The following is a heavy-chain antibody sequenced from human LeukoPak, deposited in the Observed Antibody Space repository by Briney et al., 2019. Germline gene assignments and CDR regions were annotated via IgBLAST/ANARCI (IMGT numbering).Heavy chain of an antibody. CDR3: ARVSYCSSTSCYEFDY. J-gene: IGHJ4*02. Sequence: GGSLRLSCAASGFTFSSYSMNWVRQAPGKGLEWVSYISSSSSTIYYADSVKGRFTISRDNAKNSLYLQMNSLRAEDTAVYYCARVSYCSSTSCYEFDYWGQGTLVTVSS. D-gene: IGHD2-2*01. CDR2: ISSSSSTI. CDR1: GFTFSSYS. V-gene: IGHV3-48*04.